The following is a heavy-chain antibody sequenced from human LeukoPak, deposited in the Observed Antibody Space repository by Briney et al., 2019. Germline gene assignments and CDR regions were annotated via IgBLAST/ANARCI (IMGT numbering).Heavy chain of an antibody. CDR3: ARVREVSYGLDY. CDR1: GFTFSNYE. J-gene: IGHJ4*02. Sequence: AGGPLRLSCAASGFTFSNYEMNWVRQAPGKGLEWVSYISISAATTYYPDSVRGRFTISRDNAKNSPFLQMNSLRVEDTAVYYCARVREVSYGLDYWGQGTLVTVSS. V-gene: IGHV3-48*03. D-gene: IGHD3-16*01. CDR2: ISISAATT.